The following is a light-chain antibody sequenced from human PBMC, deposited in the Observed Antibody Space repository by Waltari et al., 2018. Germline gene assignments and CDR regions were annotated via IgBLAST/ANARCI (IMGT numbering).Light chain of an antibody. J-gene: IGKJ2*01. Sequence: DIQMTQSPSSLSASVGDRVTVTCRASQSISSYLNWYQQKPGKAPKLLIYAASSLQSGVPSRFSGSGSGTDFTLTISSPQPEDCATYYCQQSYSTPRTFGQGTKLEIK. CDR1: QSISSY. CDR3: QQSYSTPRT. V-gene: IGKV1-39*01. CDR2: AAS.